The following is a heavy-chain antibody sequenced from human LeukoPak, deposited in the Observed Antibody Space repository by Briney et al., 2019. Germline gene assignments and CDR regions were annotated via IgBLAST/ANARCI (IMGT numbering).Heavy chain of an antibody. CDR1: GGSISSYY. CDR3: ASFPFFGSPTTPYDY. V-gene: IGHV4-59*01. D-gene: IGHD2-15*01. J-gene: IGHJ4*02. CDR2: IYYSGST. Sequence: SETLSLTCTVSGGSISSYYWSWIRQPPGKGLEWIGYIYYSGSTSYNPSLKSRVTISVDTSKNQFSLKLSSVTAADTAVYYCASFPFFGSPTTPYDYWGQGTLVTVSS.